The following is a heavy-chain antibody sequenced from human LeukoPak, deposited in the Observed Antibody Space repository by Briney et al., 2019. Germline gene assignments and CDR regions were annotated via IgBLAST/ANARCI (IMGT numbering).Heavy chain of an antibody. V-gene: IGHV4-59*01. J-gene: IGHJ5*02. D-gene: IGHD3-22*01. CDR1: GDSISSYY. Sequence: SETLSLPCTVSGDSISSYYWSWVRQPPGKGLEGIGYIYYSGSTNYNPALKSRVTISVDASKNQFSLKLSSLTAADTAVYYCARVTSYSYDSSGPNWFDPWGQGTLVAVSS. CDR3: ARVTSYSYDSSGPNWFDP. CDR2: IYYSGST.